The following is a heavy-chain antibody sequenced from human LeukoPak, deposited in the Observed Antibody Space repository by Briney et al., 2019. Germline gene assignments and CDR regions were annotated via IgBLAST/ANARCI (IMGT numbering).Heavy chain of an antibody. CDR3: ARDYGDGNAFDI. CDR2: IYSGGST. J-gene: IGHJ3*02. CDR1: GFTFSSYG. Sequence: GGSLRLSCAASGFTFSSYGMHWVRQAPGKGLEWVSVIYSGGSTYYADSVKGRFTISRDNSKNTLYLQMNSLRAEDTAVYYCARDYGDGNAFDIWGQGTMVTVSS. D-gene: IGHD4-17*01. V-gene: IGHV3-53*01.